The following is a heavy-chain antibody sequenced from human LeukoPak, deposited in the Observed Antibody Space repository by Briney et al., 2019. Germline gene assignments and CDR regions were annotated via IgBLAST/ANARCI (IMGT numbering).Heavy chain of an antibody. CDR3: ARDIRLGYCSSTSCSRGNWFDP. J-gene: IGHJ5*02. Sequence: PSETLSLTCTVSGGSISSSSYYWGWIRQPPGKGLEWIGSIYYSGSTYYNPSLKSRVTISVDTSKNQFSLKLSSVTAADTAVYYCARDIRLGYCSSTSCSRGNWFDPWGQGTLVTVSS. CDR1: GGSISSSSYY. V-gene: IGHV4-39*02. CDR2: IYYSGST. D-gene: IGHD2-2*01.